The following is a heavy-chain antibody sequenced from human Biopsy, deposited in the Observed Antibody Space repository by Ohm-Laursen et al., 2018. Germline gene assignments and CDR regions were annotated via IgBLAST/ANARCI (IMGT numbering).Heavy chain of an antibody. CDR2: IIPILGRP. CDR3: AREQHPYIDVLTDSFSYVPMDV. CDR1: GGTFTTYG. V-gene: IGHV1-69*04. J-gene: IGHJ6*04. D-gene: IGHD3-9*01. Sequence: GALVKVSCKASGGTFTTYGFNWVRQAPGQGLEWMGRIIPILGRPTYAQKFQGRVTITADTSTGTVFMDLSTLRSEDSALYYCAREQHPYIDVLTDSFSYVPMDVWGAGTTVTVSS.